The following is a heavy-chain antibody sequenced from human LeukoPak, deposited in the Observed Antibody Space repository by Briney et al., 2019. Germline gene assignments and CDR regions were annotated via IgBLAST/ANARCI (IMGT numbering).Heavy chain of an antibody. V-gene: IGHV3-33*01. CDR2: IWYDGSGK. D-gene: IGHD5-18*01. CDR3: ARGYRNTAMVDY. Sequence: PGGSLRLSCAASGFTFSSYGMHWVRQAPGKGLEWVAAIWYDGSGKYYADSVKGRFTMSRDNSKNTLYLQMNSLRAEDTAVYYCARGYRNTAMVDYWGQGTLVTVSS. CDR1: GFTFSSYG. J-gene: IGHJ4*02.